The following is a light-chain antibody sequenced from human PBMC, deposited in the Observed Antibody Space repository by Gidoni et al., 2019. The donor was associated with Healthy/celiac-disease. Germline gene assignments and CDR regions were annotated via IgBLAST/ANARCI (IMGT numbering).Light chain of an antibody. J-gene: IGKJ2*01. CDR2: AAS. V-gene: IGKV1-8*01. CDR1: QGISSY. Sequence: AIRMTQSPSSLSASTGDRVTITCRASQGISSYLAWYQQKPGKAPKLLIYAASTLQSGVPSRFRGSGSGTDFTLPISCLQSEDFATYYCQQYYSYPRTFGQGTKLEIK. CDR3: QQYYSYPRT.